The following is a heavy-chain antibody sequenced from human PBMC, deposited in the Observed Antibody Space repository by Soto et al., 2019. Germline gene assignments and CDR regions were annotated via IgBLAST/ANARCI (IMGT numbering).Heavy chain of an antibody. V-gene: IGHV3-53*01. CDR1: EFSVSRNF. CDR2: LYSGGTT. D-gene: IGHD1-26*01. CDR3: ARVVLVGATPDYFDH. Sequence: EVQLVESGGSFIQPGGSLRLSCAVSEFSVSRNFMSWIRQAPGKGLEWVSILYSGGTTYYTGSVEGRFTMSGDDSKNTVYLQMKSLRVEDTATYFCARVVLVGATPDYFDHWGQGSLVTVSS. J-gene: IGHJ4*01.